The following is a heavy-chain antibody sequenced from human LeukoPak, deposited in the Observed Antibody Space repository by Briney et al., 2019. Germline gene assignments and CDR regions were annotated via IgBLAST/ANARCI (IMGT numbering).Heavy chain of an antibody. CDR2: TKSSSSTI. Sequence: GGSLTLACAPSGLTFSSYNVNSVRQAPGKGLEWVSDTKSSSSTICYADSVKGRFPISRDNAKKSLCGQMNRLRAEDTAVDYCVRLTVGAGSGGQGTLVTVPS. CDR3: VRLTVGAGS. D-gene: IGHD1-26*01. CDR1: GLTFSSYN. V-gene: IGHV3-48*01. J-gene: IGHJ4*02.